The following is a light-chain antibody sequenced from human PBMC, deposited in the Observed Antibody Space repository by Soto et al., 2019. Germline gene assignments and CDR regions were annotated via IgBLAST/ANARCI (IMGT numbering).Light chain of an antibody. CDR2: DDS. Sequence: SYELTQPPTVSVAPGQTARIPCGGTNIRTKSVHWYQQKPGQAPVVVVYDDSDRPSGIPERFSGSNSGNTATLTISRVEAGDEADYYCQVWDSSSDRGVFGGGTKLTVL. V-gene: IGLV3-21*02. CDR1: NIRTKS. J-gene: IGLJ3*02. CDR3: QVWDSSSDRGV.